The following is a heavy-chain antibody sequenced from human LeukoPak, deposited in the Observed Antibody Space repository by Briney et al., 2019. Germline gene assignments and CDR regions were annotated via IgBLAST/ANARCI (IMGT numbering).Heavy chain of an antibody. J-gene: IGHJ6*04. CDR2: ISSSGSTI. D-gene: IGHD3-10*02. CDR3: AELGITMIGGV. CDR1: GFTFSGYE. V-gene: IGHV3-48*03. Sequence: GGSLRLSCAASGFTFSGYEMIWVRQAPGKGLEWVSYISSSGSTIYYADSVKGRFTISRDNAKNSLYLQMNSLRAEDTAVYYCAELGITMIGGVWGKGTTVTISS.